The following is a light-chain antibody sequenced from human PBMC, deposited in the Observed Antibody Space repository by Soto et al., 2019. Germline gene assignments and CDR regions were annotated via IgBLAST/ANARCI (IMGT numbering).Light chain of an antibody. CDR2: DAS. CDR1: QSVSSY. V-gene: IGKV3-11*01. CDR3: QQRSNWPLT. Sequence: EIVLTQSPATPSLSPGERATLSCRASQSVSSYLAWYQQKPGQAPRLLIYDASNRATGIPARFSGSGSGTDFTLAISSRGPEDFAVYYCQQRSNWPLTFGGWTKVEIK. J-gene: IGKJ4*01.